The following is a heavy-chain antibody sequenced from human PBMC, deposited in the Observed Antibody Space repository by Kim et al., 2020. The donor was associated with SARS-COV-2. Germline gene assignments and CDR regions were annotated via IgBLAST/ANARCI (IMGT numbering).Heavy chain of an antibody. CDR2: IIAQTGDA. CDR1: GYTFTDYR. Sequence: ASVKVSCKTSGYTFTDYRISWVRQAPGQGLEWMGWIIAQTGDADYAPKLQGRVTITTDTSTTTAYLKLSSLRSDDSAVYYCARGYNYEGWCQGTLVTVS. CDR3: ARGYNYEG. V-gene: IGHV1-18*01. D-gene: IGHD1-1*01. J-gene: IGHJ4*02.